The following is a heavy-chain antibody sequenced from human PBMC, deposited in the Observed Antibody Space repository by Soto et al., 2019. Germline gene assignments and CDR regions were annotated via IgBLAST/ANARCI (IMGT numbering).Heavy chain of an antibody. CDR2: ISGSGGST. Sequence: GGSLRLSCAASGFTFSSYAMSWVRQAPGKGLDWVSAISGSGGSTYYADSVNGRFTISRDNSKNTLYLQMNSLRAEDTAVYYCAKDVGYCSSTSCYAPLGWFDPWGQGTLGTVSS. V-gene: IGHV3-23*01. CDR3: AKDVGYCSSTSCYAPLGWFDP. CDR1: GFTFSSYA. D-gene: IGHD2-2*01. J-gene: IGHJ5*02.